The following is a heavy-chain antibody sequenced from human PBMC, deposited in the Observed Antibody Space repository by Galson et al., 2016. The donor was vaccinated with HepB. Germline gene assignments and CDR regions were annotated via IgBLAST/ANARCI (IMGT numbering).Heavy chain of an antibody. CDR3: AREPGIGSGMAGRLGY. CDR2: TYYRSKWYD. D-gene: IGHD1-26*01. Sequence: CAISGDSVSSYSAAWNWIWQSPSRGLEWLGRTYYRSKWYDDYAVSVKSRITINADTSKNQFSLQLNSVTPEDTAVYYCAREPGIGSGMAGRLGYWGQGTLVTVSS. V-gene: IGHV6-1*01. CDR1: GDSVSSYSAA. J-gene: IGHJ4*02.